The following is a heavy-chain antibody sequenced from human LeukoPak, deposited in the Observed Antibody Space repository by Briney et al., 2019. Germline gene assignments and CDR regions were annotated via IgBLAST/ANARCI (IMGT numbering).Heavy chain of an antibody. V-gene: IGHV1-18*01. J-gene: IGHJ4*02. CDR1: GYTFTSYG. D-gene: IGHD4-17*01. CDR2: ISAYNGNT. CDR3: ARDRRDGDYLDY. Sequence: ASVKVSCKASGYTFTSYGISWVRQAPGQRLEWMGWISAYNGNTNYAQKLRGRVTITTDTSTSTAYMELRSLRSDDTALYFCARDRRDGDYLDYWGQGTLVTVSS.